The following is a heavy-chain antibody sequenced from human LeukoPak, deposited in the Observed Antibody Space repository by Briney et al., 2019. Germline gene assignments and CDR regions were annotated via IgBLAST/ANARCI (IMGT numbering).Heavy chain of an antibody. D-gene: IGHD3-10*01. J-gene: IGHJ4*02. Sequence: GGSLRLSCAASGFTFSSYEMNWVRQAPGKGLEWVSYISSSGSTMYYADSVKGRFTISRDNAKNSLYLQMNSLRAEDTAVYYCARGITMVRGVIPGCDYWGQGTLVTVSS. CDR1: GFTFSSYE. CDR2: ISSSGSTM. CDR3: ARGITMVRGVIPGCDY. V-gene: IGHV3-48*03.